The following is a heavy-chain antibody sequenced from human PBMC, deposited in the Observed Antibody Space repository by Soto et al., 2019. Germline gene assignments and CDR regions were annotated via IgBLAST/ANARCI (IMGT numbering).Heavy chain of an antibody. CDR1: GFPFSSYG. CDR3: AISGDFWTGSYCAY. V-gene: IGHV3-30*03. J-gene: IGHJ4*02. Sequence: QVQLVESGGGVVQPGMSLRRSCAASGFPFSSYGMHWVRQSPCKGLEWVAVISYDGSNKYYADSVKGRFTISRDNSKNTLYLPMTSLRAADTAVYSGAISGDFWTGSYCAYWGQGTMVTVAS. D-gene: IGHD3-3*01. CDR2: ISYDGSNK.